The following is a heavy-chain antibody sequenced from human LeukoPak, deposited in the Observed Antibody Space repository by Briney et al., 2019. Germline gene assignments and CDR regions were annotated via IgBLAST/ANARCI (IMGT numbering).Heavy chain of an antibody. CDR1: GFTFSSYG. V-gene: IGHV3-21*01. D-gene: IGHD3-22*01. CDR2: ISGSSSYI. CDR3: ARDGGGYYYDSSGYSFDY. Sequence: GGSLRLSCAASGFTFSSYGMHWVRQAPGKGLEWVSSISGSSSYIYYADSVKGRFTISRDNAKNSLYLQMNSLRAEDTAVYYCARDGGGYYYDSSGYSFDYWGQGTLVTVSS. J-gene: IGHJ4*02.